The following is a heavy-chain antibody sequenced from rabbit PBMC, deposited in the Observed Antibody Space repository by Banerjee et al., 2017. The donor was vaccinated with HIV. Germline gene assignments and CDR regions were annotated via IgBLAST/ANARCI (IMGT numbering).Heavy chain of an antibody. Sequence: QSLEESGGDLVKPGASLTLTCTASGFSSSSSYYMCWVRQAPGKGLEWIACIYAGSGGATYYASWAKGRFTISKTSSTTVTLQMTSLTAADTATYFCARRRRIVVGYASYGYELNLWGQGTLVTVS. J-gene: IGHJ4*01. CDR2: IYAGSGGAT. CDR3: ARRRRIVVGYASYGYELNL. D-gene: IGHD6-1*01. V-gene: IGHV1S40*01. CDR1: GFSSSSSYY.